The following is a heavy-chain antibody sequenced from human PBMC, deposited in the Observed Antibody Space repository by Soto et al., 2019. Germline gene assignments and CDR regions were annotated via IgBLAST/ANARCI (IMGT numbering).Heavy chain of an antibody. V-gene: IGHV3-23*01. CDR3: ARRPRNATTNWGAFDV. CDR1: GFTFNTYF. CDR2: ISYSADKT. Sequence: GSLRLSLSAYGFTFNTYFLSWVRQAPGKGLEWVSTISYSADKTHYADSVKGRFTISRDNSRDTLFLQMNSLRADDAAVYYCARRPRNATTNWGAFDVWGQGTMVTVSS. J-gene: IGHJ3*01. D-gene: IGHD1-7*01.